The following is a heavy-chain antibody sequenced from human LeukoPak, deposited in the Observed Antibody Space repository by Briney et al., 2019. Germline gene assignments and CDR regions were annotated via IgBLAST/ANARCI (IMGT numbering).Heavy chain of an antibody. Sequence: GRSLRLSCAASGFTFSSYAMHWVRQAPGKGLEWVSAISGSGGSTYYADSVKGRFTISRDNSKNTLYLQMNSLRAEDTAVYYCAAGSSSGWFPFDYWGQGTLVTVSS. CDR2: ISGSGGST. V-gene: IGHV3-23*01. CDR1: GFTFSSYA. J-gene: IGHJ4*02. CDR3: AAGSSSGWFPFDY. D-gene: IGHD6-19*01.